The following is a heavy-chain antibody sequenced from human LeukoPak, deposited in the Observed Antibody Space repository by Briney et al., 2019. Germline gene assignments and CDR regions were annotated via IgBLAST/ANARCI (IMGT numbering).Heavy chain of an antibody. J-gene: IGHJ4*02. Sequence: GGSLRLSCAASGFTFSSYSMNWVRQAPGKGLEWVSSISSSSSYIYYADSVKGRFTISRDNAENSLYLQMNSLRAEDTAVYYCARTWQVAGYFDYWGQGTLVTVSS. CDR3: ARTWQVAGYFDY. D-gene: IGHD6-19*01. CDR2: ISSSSSYI. V-gene: IGHV3-21*01. CDR1: GFTFSSYS.